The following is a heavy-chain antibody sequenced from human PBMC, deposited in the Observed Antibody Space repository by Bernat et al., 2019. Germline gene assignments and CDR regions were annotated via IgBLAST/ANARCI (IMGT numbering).Heavy chain of an antibody. CDR1: GGTFSSYA. CDR2: IIPIFGTA. Sequence: QVQLVQSGAEVKKPGSSVKVSCKASGGTFSSYAISWVRQAPGQGLEWMGGIIPIFGTANYAQKFQGRVTITADESTSTAYMELSSLRSEDTAVYYCARARGYSYGSRYYYYGMDVWGQGTTVTVSS. J-gene: IGHJ6*02. CDR3: ARARGYSYGSRYYYYGMDV. D-gene: IGHD5-18*01. V-gene: IGHV1-69*01.